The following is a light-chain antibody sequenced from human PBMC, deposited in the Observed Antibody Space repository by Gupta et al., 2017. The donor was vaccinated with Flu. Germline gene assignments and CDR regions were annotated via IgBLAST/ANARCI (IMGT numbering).Light chain of an antibody. CDR2: KVS. V-gene: IGKV2-30*01. CDR3: MQGLHWPPYS. J-gene: IGKJ2*03. Sequence: CRSSKRLVESDEKNYLNRLQQRTGHSPRSLIYKVSERDSGVPDRFSGSGSGTDFTLKISRVEAVDVGVYYCMQGLHWPPYSFGQGTKLEIK. CDR1: KRLVESDEKNY.